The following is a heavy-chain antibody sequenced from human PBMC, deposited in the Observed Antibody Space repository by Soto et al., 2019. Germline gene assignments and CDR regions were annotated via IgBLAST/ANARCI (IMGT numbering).Heavy chain of an antibody. J-gene: IGHJ4*02. CDR2: ISNDGGNK. CDR3: AKGFGNYWAVDY. CDR1: GFSFSTYG. V-gene: IGHV3-30*18. Sequence: QVHLVESGGGVVQPGRSLRLSCAASGFSFSTYGMHWVRQAPGKGLEWVAFISNDGGNKYYADSVKGRFTISRDNSKNTLYLQMNSLRAEDTAVYYWAKGFGNYWAVDYWGQGTLVTVSS. D-gene: IGHD1-26*01.